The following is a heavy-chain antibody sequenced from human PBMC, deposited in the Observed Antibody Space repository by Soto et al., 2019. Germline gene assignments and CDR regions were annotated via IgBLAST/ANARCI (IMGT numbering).Heavy chain of an antibody. CDR2: ISGSGGST. J-gene: IGHJ6*03. D-gene: IGHD3-3*01. CDR3: AKDRRFLEWLPPYYYYMDV. CDR1: GFTFSSYA. Sequence: EVQLLESGGGLVQPGGSLRLSCAASGFTFSSYAMSWVRQAPGKGLEWVSAISGSGGSTYYADSVKGRFTISSDNSKNTLYLQMNSLRAEDTAVYYCAKDRRFLEWLPPYYYYMDVWGKGTTVTVSS. V-gene: IGHV3-23*01.